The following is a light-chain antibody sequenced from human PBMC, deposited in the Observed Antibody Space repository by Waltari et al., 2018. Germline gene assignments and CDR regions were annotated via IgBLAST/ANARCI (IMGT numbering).Light chain of an antibody. Sequence: EIVLTQSPGTLSLSPGETATLSCRASQSLSGAYIAWYQHKSGQAPRLLIYGALYRAADIPERFSGSGSGTDFTLTISRLEPEDFAFYYCQQYVNSPGTFGQGTKLESK. J-gene: IGKJ2*01. CDR2: GAL. CDR3: QQYVNSPGT. V-gene: IGKV3-20*01. CDR1: QSLSGAY.